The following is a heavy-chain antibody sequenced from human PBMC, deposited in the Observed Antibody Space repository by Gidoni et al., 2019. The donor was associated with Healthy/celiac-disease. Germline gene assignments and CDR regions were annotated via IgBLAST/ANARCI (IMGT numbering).Heavy chain of an antibody. CDR1: GFTFSSYS. Sequence: EVQLVESGGGLVKPGGFLRLSCAASGFTFSSYSMNWVRQAPGKGLEWVSSISSSSSYIYYADSVKGRFTISRDNAKNSLYLQMNSLRAEDTAVYYCARDLVGATTVDYWGQGTLVTVSS. J-gene: IGHJ4*02. CDR2: ISSSSSYI. V-gene: IGHV3-21*01. D-gene: IGHD1-26*01. CDR3: ARDLVGATTVDY.